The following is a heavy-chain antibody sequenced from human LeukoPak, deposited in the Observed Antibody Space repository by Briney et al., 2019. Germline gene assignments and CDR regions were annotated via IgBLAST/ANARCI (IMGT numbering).Heavy chain of an antibody. V-gene: IGHV4-61*02. CDR3: ASQPILEWLPYY. CDR2: IYTSGST. J-gene: IGHJ4*02. CDR1: GGSISSGSYY. Sequence: SETLSLTCTVSGGSISSGSYYWSWIRQPAGKGLEWIGRIYTSGSTNYNPSLKSRVTISVDTSKNQFSLKLSSVTAADTAVYYCASQPILEWLPYYWGQGTLVTVSS. D-gene: IGHD3-3*01.